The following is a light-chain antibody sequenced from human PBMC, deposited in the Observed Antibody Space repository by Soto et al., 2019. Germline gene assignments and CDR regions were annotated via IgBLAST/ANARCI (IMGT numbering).Light chain of an antibody. J-gene: IGKJ5*01. CDR1: QSVSSSY. V-gene: IGKV3-20*01. Sequence: EIVLTQSPGTLSLSPGERDTLSCRASQSVSSSYLAWYQQKPGQAPRLLIYGASSRATGIPDRFSGSGSGTDFTLTISRLELEDFAVYYCQQYGSSLSITFGQGTRLEIK. CDR2: GAS. CDR3: QQYGSSLSIT.